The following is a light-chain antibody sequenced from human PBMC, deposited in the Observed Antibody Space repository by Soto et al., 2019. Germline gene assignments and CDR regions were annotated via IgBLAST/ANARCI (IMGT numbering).Light chain of an antibody. V-gene: IGKV3-11*01. CDR1: LNVNSY. CDR3: QQRQYWPPIT. CDR2: DAS. Sequence: PSPHPLALSSGERAPLSLQASLNVNSYLAWYQQKPGQAPRLLIYDASNRAAGIPARFSGSGSGTDFTLTISSLEPEDFAVYYCQQRQYWPPITFGEGTRLEIK. J-gene: IGKJ5*01.